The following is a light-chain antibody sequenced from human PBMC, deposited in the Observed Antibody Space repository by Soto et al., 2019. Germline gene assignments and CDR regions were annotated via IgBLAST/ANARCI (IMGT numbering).Light chain of an antibody. J-gene: IGLJ1*01. Sequence: QSALTQPASVSWSPGQSITISCTGTSSDVGAYDYVSWFQQHPDKAPKLIISVVTNRPSGVSNRFSGSKSGNTTSLTISGLQPEDEADYYCGLYTSSDTPYVFGTGTKLTVL. V-gene: IGLV2-14*01. CDR3: GLYTSSDTPYV. CDR2: VVT. CDR1: SSDVGAYDY.